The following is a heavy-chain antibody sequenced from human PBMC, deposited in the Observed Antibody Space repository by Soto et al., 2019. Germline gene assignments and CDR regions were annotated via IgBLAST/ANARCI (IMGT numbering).Heavy chain of an antibody. V-gene: IGHV2-5*02. Sequence: QITLKESGPTLVKPTQTLTLTCTFSGFSLSTSGVGVGWIRQPPGKALEWLALIYWDDDKRYSPSLKSRLTTXKXTXXNQVVLTMTNMDPVDTATYYCAHRGYYGSGSYWVYWGQGTLVTVSS. D-gene: IGHD3-10*01. CDR2: IYWDDDK. CDR3: AHRGYYGSGSYWVY. CDR1: GFSLSTSGVG. J-gene: IGHJ4*02.